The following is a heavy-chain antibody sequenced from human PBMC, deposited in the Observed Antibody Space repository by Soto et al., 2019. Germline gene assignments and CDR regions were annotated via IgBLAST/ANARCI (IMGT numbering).Heavy chain of an antibody. CDR2: IYYSGST. Sequence: SETLSLTCTVXGGSISSYYWSWIGQPPGKGLEGIGYIYYSGSTNYNPSLKIRVTISVDTSQNQFSLKLSSVIAADTAVFYCGRARGRYIDYWGQGTLGTLSS. CDR3: GRARGRYIDY. J-gene: IGHJ4*02. D-gene: IGHD2-15*01. CDR1: GGSISSYY. V-gene: IGHV4-59*01.